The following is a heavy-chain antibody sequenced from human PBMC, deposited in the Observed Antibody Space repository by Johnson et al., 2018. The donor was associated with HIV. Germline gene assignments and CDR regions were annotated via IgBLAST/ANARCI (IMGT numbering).Heavy chain of an antibody. D-gene: IGHD5-18*01. J-gene: IGHJ3*01. Sequence: VQLVESGRGLVKPGGSLRLSCAASGFTFSDAWMSWVRQAPGKGLEWVGRIKSKTDGGTTDYAAPVKGRFTISRDDSKDTLYLQMNSLKTEDTAVYYCATEAGIELWLIDAFDLWGQGTMVTVSS. CDR2: IKSKTDGGTT. V-gene: IGHV3-15*01. CDR3: ATEAGIELWLIDAFDL. CDR1: GFTFSDAW.